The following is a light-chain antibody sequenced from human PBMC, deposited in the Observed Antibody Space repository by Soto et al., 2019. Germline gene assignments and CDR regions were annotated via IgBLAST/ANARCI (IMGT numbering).Light chain of an antibody. J-gene: IGKJ4*01. Sequence: DIQMTQSPSSVSASVGDRVTITCRASQDISNYLAWYQQKPGKAPNLLIYTASSLQSGVPSKFSGSGSGTDFTLTISSLQPEDVATYYWPQTNSVPLTFGGGTKVEIK. CDR2: TAS. CDR1: QDISNY. CDR3: PQTNSVPLT. V-gene: IGKV1-12*01.